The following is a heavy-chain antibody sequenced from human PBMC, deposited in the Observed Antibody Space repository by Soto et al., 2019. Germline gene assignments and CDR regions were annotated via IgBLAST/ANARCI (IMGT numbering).Heavy chain of an antibody. Sequence: QITLKESGPTLVKPTQTLTLTCTFSGFSLSTSGVAVAWIRQPPGKALEWLALIFWDDDTRYSPSLKTRLTIPKDTSKNQLVLTMTNMHPVDTATYYCAHRLGEFGSRLAFDYWGQGTLVTVSS. D-gene: IGHD3-9*01. CDR1: GFSLSTSGVA. CDR2: IFWDDDT. J-gene: IGHJ4*02. CDR3: AHRLGEFGSRLAFDY. V-gene: IGHV2-5*02.